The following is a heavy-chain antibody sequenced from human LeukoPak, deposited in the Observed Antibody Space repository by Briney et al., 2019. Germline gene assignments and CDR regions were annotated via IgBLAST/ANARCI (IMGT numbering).Heavy chain of an antibody. Sequence: ASVKVSCKASEYTFTGYYMHWVRQAPGQGLEWMGWINPNSGGTNYAQKFQGRVTMTRDTSISTAYMELSRLRSDDTAVYYCARDIGIRGVITADYWGQGTLVTVPS. CDR3: ARDIGIRGVITADY. V-gene: IGHV1-2*02. CDR1: EYTFTGYY. CDR2: INPNSGGT. D-gene: IGHD3-10*01. J-gene: IGHJ4*02.